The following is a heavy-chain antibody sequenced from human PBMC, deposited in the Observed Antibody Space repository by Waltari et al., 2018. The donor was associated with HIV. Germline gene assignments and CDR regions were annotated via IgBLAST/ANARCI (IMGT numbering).Heavy chain of an antibody. J-gene: IGHJ3*02. D-gene: IGHD3-16*01. CDR2: IWSDGYNK. Sequence: QVYLMESGGGVFQPGGSLKLSCAASGSTFTSPGMHWVRQAPGKGLEWVAVIWSDGYNKFYADSVRGRFTFSRDNSKYTLSLQMNSLRAEDTALYYCVKERGPFNGFDIWGQGTMVTVSS. V-gene: IGHV3-33*06. CDR1: GSTFTSPG. CDR3: VKERGPFNGFDI.